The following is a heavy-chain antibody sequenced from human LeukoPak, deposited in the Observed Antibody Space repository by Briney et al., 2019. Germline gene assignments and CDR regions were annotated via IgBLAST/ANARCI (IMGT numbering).Heavy chain of an antibody. D-gene: IGHD3-9*01. CDR1: GGSFSGYY. CDR2: INHSGST. J-gene: IGHJ4*02. V-gene: IGHV4-34*01. CDR3: ASSSDILTGYYSGFPYYFDY. Sequence: PSETLPLTCAVYGGSFSGYYWSWIRQPPGKGLEWIGEINHSGSTNYNPSLKSRVTISVDTSKNQFSLKLSSVTAADTAVYYCASSSDILTGYYSGFPYYFDYWGQGTLVTVSS.